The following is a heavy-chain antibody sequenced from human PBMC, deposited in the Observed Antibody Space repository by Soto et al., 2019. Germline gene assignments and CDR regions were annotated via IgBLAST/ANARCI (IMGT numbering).Heavy chain of an antibody. CDR1: GFTFSNYD. CDR2: ITTAGDT. Sequence: EVQLVESGGGLVQPGGSLRLSCAASGFTFSNYDMHWVRQVTGKGLEWVSGITTAGDTYYPGSVKGRFTISREKAKNSLYLQMNGLSAGDTALYYCARELHGGSYGMDVWGQGTTVTVSS. V-gene: IGHV3-13*01. CDR3: ARELHGGSYGMDV. J-gene: IGHJ6*02.